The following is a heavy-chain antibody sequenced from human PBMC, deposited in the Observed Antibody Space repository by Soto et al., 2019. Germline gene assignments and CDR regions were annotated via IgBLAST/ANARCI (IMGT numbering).Heavy chain of an antibody. CDR2: ISSTSTTM. J-gene: IGHJ4*02. CDR1: GFTFSSYT. CDR3: AEPGPGY. Sequence: PGGSLRLSCAASGFTFSSYTMSWVRQAPGKGLECVSYISSTSTTMYYADSVKGRFTISRDNAKNSLYLQMDNLTEEDTAVYYCAEPGPGYWGQGALVTVSS. V-gene: IGHV3-48*02.